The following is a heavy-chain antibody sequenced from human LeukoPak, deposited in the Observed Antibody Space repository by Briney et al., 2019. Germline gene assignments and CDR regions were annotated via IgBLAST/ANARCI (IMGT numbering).Heavy chain of an antibody. Sequence: PGRSLRLSCAASGFTFSSYGLHWVRQAPGKGLEWVAVISYDGSIKYYADSVKGRFTISRDSSKNTLYLQMNSLRAEDTAVYYCARLYSGSYWSHFDYWGQGTLVTVSS. CDR1: GFTFSSYG. J-gene: IGHJ4*02. CDR3: ARLYSGSYWSHFDY. V-gene: IGHV3-30*03. CDR2: ISYDGSIK. D-gene: IGHD1-26*01.